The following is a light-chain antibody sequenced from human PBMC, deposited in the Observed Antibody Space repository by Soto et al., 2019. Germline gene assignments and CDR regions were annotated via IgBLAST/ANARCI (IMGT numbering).Light chain of an antibody. V-gene: IGLV2-23*01. CDR2: EAN. J-gene: IGLJ1*01. Sequence: QSALTQPASVSGSPGQSITISCTGTSRDVGGYRLVSWYQQHPGKAPKLMIYEANKRPSGVSNRFSASKSGNTASLTISGLQAEDEADYYCCSYAGATTVVFGTGTKLTVL. CDR1: SRDVGGYRL. CDR3: CSYAGATTVV.